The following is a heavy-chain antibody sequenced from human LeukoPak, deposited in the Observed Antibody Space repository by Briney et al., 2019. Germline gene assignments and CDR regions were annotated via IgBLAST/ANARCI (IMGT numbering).Heavy chain of an antibody. J-gene: IGHJ4*02. V-gene: IGHV3-23*01. CDR1: GFTFSSYA. Sequence: GGSLRLSCAASGFTFSSYAMSWLRQAPGMGLAWVSAISVSGGSTYYADSVKGRFTISRDNSKNTLYLQMNSLRAEDTAVYYCAKVDSGIAVAGLLFDYWGQGTLVTVSS. CDR2: ISVSGGST. CDR3: AKVDSGIAVAGLLFDY. D-gene: IGHD6-19*01.